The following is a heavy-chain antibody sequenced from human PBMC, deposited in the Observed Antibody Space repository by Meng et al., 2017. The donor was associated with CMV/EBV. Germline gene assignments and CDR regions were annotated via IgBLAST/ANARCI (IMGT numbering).Heavy chain of an antibody. CDR2: IIPILGIA. D-gene: IGHD2-8*01. J-gene: IGHJ6*02. CDR3: ARDFVRGRSMDV. V-gene: IGHV1-69*04. CDR1: GGTFSSYT. Sequence: SVKVSCKVSGGTFSSYTISWVRQAPGQGLEWMGRIIPILGIANYAQKFQGRVTITADKSTSTAYMELSSLRSEDTAVYYCARDFVRGRSMDVWGQGTTVTVSS.